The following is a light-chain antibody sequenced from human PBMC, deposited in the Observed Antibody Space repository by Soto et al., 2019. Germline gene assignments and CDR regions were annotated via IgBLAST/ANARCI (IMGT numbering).Light chain of an antibody. Sequence: QSVLTQPASVSGSPGQSITISCTGTSSDVGGYNYVSWYQQHPGKAPKLMIYDVSNRPSGVSNRFSGSKSGNTASLTISGLQAEDEADYYGRSYTSSGCVFGGGTQLPVL. CDR1: SSDVGGYNY. V-gene: IGLV2-14*01. J-gene: IGLJ7*01. CDR2: DVS. CDR3: RSYTSSGCV.